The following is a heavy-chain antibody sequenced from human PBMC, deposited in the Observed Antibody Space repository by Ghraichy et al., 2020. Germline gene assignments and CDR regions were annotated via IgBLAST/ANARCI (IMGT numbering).Heavy chain of an antibody. J-gene: IGHJ4*02. V-gene: IGHV6-1*01. CDR2: TYYRSQWYN. Sequence: SQTLSLTCAISGDSVSSNSAAWNWIRQSPSRGLEWLGRTYYRSQWYNDYAVSVKSRITINPDTSKNQFSLQLNSVTPEDTAVYYCAGGHFYESDGIYYPFDYWGQGTPVTVSS. D-gene: IGHD3-22*01. CDR3: AGGHFYESDGIYYPFDY. CDR1: GDSVSSNSAA.